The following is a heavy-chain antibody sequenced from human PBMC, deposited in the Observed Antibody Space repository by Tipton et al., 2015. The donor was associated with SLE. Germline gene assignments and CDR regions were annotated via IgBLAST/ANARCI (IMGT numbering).Heavy chain of an antibody. CDR3: AKSHDFWSGYTDS. CDR1: GFTFSIHA. D-gene: IGHD3-3*01. CDR2: ISGSGGGS. Sequence: SLRLSCAASGFTFSIHAMNWVRPAPGKGLVWVSAISGSGGGSSYADSVKGRFTISRDNTRNTLYLQMNSLSDDDTAIYFCAKSHDFWSGYTDSWGQGTLVTVSS. J-gene: IGHJ4*02. V-gene: IGHV3-23*01.